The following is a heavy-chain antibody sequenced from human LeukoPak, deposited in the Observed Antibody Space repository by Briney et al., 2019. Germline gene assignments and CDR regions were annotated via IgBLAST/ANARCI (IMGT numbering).Heavy chain of an antibody. Sequence: GESLKISCKGSGYKFTNYWIAWVRQMPGKGLEYMGIIYPGDSDTRYSPSFQGQVTISADKSISTAYVQWSSLKASDTAMYYRGLYSGSYALSSHWFDPWGQGTLVTVSS. J-gene: IGHJ5*02. V-gene: IGHV5-51*01. D-gene: IGHD1-26*01. CDR3: GLYSGSYALSSHWFDP. CDR1: GYKFTNYW. CDR2: IYPGDSDT.